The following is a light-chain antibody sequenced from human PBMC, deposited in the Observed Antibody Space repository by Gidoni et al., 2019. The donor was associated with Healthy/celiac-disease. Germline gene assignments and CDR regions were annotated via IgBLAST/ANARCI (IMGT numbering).Light chain of an antibody. CDR1: SSDVGGYNY. J-gene: IGLJ1*01. V-gene: IGLV2-11*01. CDR3: CSYAGSYTYV. CDR2: DVS. Sequence: QSALTQPRSVSGSPGQSVPIYCTGTSSDVGGYNYVSWYQQHPGKASKLMIYDVSKRPSGVPDRFSGSKSGNTASLTISGLQAEDEADYYCCSYAGSYTYVFGTGTKVTVL.